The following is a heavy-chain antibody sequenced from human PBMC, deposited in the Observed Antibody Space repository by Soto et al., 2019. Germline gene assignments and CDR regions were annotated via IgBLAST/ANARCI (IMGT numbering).Heavy chain of an antibody. CDR3: ARGALYNYDSSGYTIADY. Sequence: ASVKVSCKASGYIFTSYYMHWVRQAPGQGLEWMGIINSKSGSKSYAKKFQGRGTMTRDTSTSTVYMELSNLRSEDTAVYYCARGALYNYDSSGYTIADYWGQGTLVTVSS. J-gene: IGHJ4*02. CDR2: INSKSGSK. D-gene: IGHD3-22*01. CDR1: GYIFTSYY. V-gene: IGHV1-46*01.